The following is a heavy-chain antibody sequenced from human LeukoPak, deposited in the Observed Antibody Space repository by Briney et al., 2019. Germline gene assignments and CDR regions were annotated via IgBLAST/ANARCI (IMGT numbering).Heavy chain of an antibody. CDR2: INPSGGST. J-gene: IGHJ4*02. Sequence: ASVKVSCKASGYTFTGYYMHWVRQAPGQGLEWMGIINPSGGSTSYAQKFQGRVTMTRDMSTSTVYMELSSLRSEDTAVYYCARGSFLEWIQAYYFDYWGQGTLVTVSS. CDR1: GYTFTGYY. CDR3: ARGSFLEWIQAYYFDY. V-gene: IGHV1-46*01. D-gene: IGHD3-3*01.